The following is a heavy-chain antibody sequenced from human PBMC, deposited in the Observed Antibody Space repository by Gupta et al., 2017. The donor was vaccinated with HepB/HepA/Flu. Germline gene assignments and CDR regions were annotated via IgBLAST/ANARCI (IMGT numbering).Heavy chain of an antibody. CDR1: GFTFTSYA. J-gene: IGHJ4*02. CDR2: VSGSGGTT. V-gene: IGHV3-23*01. Sequence: ASGFTFTSYAMSWVRQAPGKGLEWVSTVSGSGGTTYYAESVKGRYTISRDNSKNTVYLEMNSLRAEDTAVYYCEKGRQWLPLFDYWGQGTLVTVSS. CDR3: EKGRQWLPLFDY. D-gene: IGHD6-19*01.